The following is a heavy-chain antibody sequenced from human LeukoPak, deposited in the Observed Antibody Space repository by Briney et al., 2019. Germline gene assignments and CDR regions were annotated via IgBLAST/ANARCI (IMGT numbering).Heavy chain of an antibody. Sequence: SETLSLTCTVSGGSISSYYWSWIRQPPGKGLEWIGYIYYSGSTNYNPSLKSRVTISVDTSKNQFSLKLSSVIAADTAVYYCARRFPPPAFDGDHYYFDYWGQGTLVTVSS. CDR1: GGSISSYY. CDR2: IYYSGST. CDR3: ARRFPPPAFDGDHYYFDY. J-gene: IGHJ4*02. D-gene: IGHD4-17*01. V-gene: IGHV4-59*08.